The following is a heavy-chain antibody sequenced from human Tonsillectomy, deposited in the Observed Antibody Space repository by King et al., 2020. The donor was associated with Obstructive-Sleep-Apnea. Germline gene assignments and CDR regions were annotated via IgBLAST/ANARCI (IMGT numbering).Heavy chain of an antibody. D-gene: IGHD3-9*01. Sequence: VQLVESGGGVVQPGGSLRLSCAASGFIFSSYGMHWIRQAPGKGLEGVAFIRLDGSNKYCADSVKGRFTISRDNSKNTLYLQMNSLRAEDTAVYYCAKEGGGFLTGSYYFDYWGQGALVTVSS. CDR2: IRLDGSNK. V-gene: IGHV3-30*02. CDR1: GFIFSSYG. J-gene: IGHJ4*02. CDR3: AKEGGGFLTGSYYFDY.